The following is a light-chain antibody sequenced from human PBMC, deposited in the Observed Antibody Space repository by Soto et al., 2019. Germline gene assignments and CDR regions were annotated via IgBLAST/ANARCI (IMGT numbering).Light chain of an antibody. Sequence: EIELTQSPATLSLSPGERATLSCRASQSVSSYLAWYQQKPGQAPRLLIYDASNRATGIPARFHGSGSGTDFTLTISSLEPEDFAVYYCQQRSNWPLTFGGGTKVEIK. J-gene: IGKJ4*01. CDR3: QQRSNWPLT. V-gene: IGKV3-11*01. CDR2: DAS. CDR1: QSVSSY.